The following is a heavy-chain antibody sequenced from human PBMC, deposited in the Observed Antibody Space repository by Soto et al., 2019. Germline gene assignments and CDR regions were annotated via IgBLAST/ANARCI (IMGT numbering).Heavy chain of an antibody. D-gene: IGHD4-4*01. J-gene: IGHJ4*02. Sequence: NPSETLSLTCTVSGGSISSGDFYWSWIRQPPGKGLEWIGYIYYSGNTYYNPSLKSRVTISVDTSKNQFSLKLSSVTAADTAVFFCARASRYSHALYYWGQGTLVTVSS. CDR3: ARASRYSHALYY. V-gene: IGHV4-30-4*01. CDR1: GGSISSGDFY. CDR2: IYYSGNT.